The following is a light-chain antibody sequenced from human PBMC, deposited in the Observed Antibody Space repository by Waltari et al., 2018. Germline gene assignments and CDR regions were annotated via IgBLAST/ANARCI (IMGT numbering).Light chain of an antibody. CDR2: SAS. CDR3: QQYNNWSSWT. Sequence: EIVMTQSPDTLSVSPGERATLSCRASQSVSSKLAWYQQKPGQAPRLLIYSASTRATGIPARFSGSGSGTEFTLTISSLQSEDFAVYYCQQYNNWSSWTFGQGTKVEI. V-gene: IGKV3-15*01. J-gene: IGKJ1*01. CDR1: QSVSSK.